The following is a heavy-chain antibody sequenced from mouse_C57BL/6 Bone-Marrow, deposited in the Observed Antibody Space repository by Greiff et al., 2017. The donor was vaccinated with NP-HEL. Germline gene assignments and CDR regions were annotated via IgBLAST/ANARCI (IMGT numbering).Heavy chain of an antibody. CDR2: IYPRSGNT. V-gene: IGHV1-81*01. CDR3: ASDDYDEFAY. CDR1: GYTFTSYG. J-gene: IGHJ3*01. D-gene: IGHD2-4*01. Sequence: LQESGAELARPGASVKLSCKASGYTFTSYGISWVKQRTGQGLEWIGEIYPRSGNTYYNEKFKGKATLTADKSSSTAYMELRSLTSEDSAVYFCASDDYDEFAYWGQGTLVTVSA.